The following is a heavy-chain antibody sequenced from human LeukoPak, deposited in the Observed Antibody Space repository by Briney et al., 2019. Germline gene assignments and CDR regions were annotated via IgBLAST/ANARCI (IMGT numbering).Heavy chain of an antibody. CDR3: ARDSPPVDYYYYYMDV. V-gene: IGHV4-39*07. Sequence: SETLSLTCTVSGGSISSSSYYWGWIRQPPGKGLEWIGSIYYSGSTYYNPSLKSRVTMSVDTSKNQFSLKLSSVTAADTAVYYCARDSPPVDYYYYYMDVWGKGTTVTVSS. CDR2: IYYSGST. J-gene: IGHJ6*03. CDR1: GGSISSSSYY.